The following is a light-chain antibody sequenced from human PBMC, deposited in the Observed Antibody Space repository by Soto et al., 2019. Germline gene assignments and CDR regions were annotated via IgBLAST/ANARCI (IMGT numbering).Light chain of an antibody. CDR1: QGISND. V-gene: IGKV1-17*01. Sequence: DIQMTQPPSPFSASLGDRVPITCRASQGISNDLGGYQQKPGKPPRRLIYAAPSLQSGVPSRFSGSGSGTDFTLTISSLQPEDFATYYCLQHSAYPRTFGQGTKVEIK. J-gene: IGKJ1*01. CDR2: AAP. CDR3: LQHSAYPRT.